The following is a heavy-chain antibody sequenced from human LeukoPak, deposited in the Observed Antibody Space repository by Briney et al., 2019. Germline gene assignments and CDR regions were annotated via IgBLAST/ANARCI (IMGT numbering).Heavy chain of an antibody. CDR3: ALSPGGSWAFDF. V-gene: IGHV1-2*02. CDR2: INPNSGDT. J-gene: IGHJ4*02. CDR1: EYTFSVYH. D-gene: IGHD6-13*01. Sequence: GASVKVSCKASEYTFSVYHIHWVRLAPGQGLEWMAWINPNSGDTNYAQKFQGRVTMTRDTSITTVYMEVSSLRFDDTAVYYCALSPGGSWAFDFWGQGTMVGVCS.